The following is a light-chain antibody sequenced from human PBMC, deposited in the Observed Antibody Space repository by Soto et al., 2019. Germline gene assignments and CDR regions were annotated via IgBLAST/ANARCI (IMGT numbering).Light chain of an antibody. CDR1: QSVSSY. J-gene: IGKJ3*01. Sequence: EIVLTQSPATLSLSPGERATLSCRASQSVSSYLAWYQQKPGQAPMLLIYDASNRATGIPARFSGSWSGTDFTLTISSLEPEDFAVYYCQQRSNWPLTFGPGTKVDIK. CDR2: DAS. V-gene: IGKV3-11*01. CDR3: QQRSNWPLT.